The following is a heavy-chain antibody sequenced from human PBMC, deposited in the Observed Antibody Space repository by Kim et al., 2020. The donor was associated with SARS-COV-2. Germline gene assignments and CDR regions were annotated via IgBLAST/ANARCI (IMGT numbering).Heavy chain of an antibody. J-gene: IGHJ6*04. CDR1: GFTFSSYE. CDR3: ARTLNYDILTGYYTRCLDV. CDR2: ISSSGSTI. D-gene: IGHD3-9*01. V-gene: IGHV3-48*03. Sequence: GGSLRLSCAASGFTFSSYEMNWVRQAPGKGLEWVSYISSSGSTIYYADSVKGRFTISRDNAKNSLYLQMNSLRAEDTAVYYCARTLNYDILTGYYTRCLDVWGKGTTVTVSS.